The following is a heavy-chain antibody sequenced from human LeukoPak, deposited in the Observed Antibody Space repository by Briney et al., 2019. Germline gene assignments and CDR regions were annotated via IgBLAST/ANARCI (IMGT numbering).Heavy chain of an antibody. CDR3: ARADVVTVTLDY. CDR1: GGPVSSGSYY. J-gene: IGHJ4*02. V-gene: IGHV4-61*01. Sequence: SETLSPTCTVSGGPVSSGSYYWSWIRQPPGKGLEWIGEIYHSGSTNYNPSLKSRVTISVDKSKNQFSLKLSSVTAADTAVYYCARADVVTVTLDYWGQGTLVTVSS. D-gene: IGHD4-17*01. CDR2: IYHSGST.